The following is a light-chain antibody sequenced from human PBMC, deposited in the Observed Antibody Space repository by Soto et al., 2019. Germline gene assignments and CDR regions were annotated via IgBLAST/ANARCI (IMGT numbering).Light chain of an antibody. CDR1: QSLLSNSDNLNY. CDR2: WAS. Sequence: DIVMTQSPDSLSVSLGERATINCKSRQSLLSNSDNLNYLAWFQLRPGQPPKVLIYWASTRESGVPDRFGGSGSGTDFTLTISSLRAEDVAIYYCQQYYGGPITFGQGTRLEIK. V-gene: IGKV4-1*01. CDR3: QQYYGGPIT. J-gene: IGKJ5*01.